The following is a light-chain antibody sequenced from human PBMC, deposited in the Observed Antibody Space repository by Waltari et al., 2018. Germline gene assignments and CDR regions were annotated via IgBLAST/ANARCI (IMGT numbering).Light chain of an antibody. Sequence: QLTQSPSSLPASVGDRVTITCRASQGISSFLTWYQQKAGKAPKLRIYAASTLQSGVPSRFSGSGSGTDFTLTISSLQPEDFATYYCQQLNSYPPTFGGGTKVEIK. J-gene: IGKJ4*01. V-gene: IGKV1-9*01. CDR1: QGISSF. CDR2: AAS. CDR3: QQLNSYPPT.